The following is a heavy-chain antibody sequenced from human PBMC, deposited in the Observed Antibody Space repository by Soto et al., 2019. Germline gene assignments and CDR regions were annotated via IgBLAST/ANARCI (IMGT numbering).Heavy chain of an antibody. D-gene: IGHD2-2*02. Sequence: QVQLVQSGAEVKKPGASVKVSCKASGYTFTSYYMHWVRQAPGQGLEWMGIINPSGGSTSYAQKFQGRVTMTRDTSTGKVYMELSSLRSEDTAVYYCIFVVPAAIGGGDYWGQGTLVTVSS. J-gene: IGHJ4*02. CDR2: INPSGGST. CDR3: IFVVPAAIGGGDY. CDR1: GYTFTSYY. V-gene: IGHV1-46*01.